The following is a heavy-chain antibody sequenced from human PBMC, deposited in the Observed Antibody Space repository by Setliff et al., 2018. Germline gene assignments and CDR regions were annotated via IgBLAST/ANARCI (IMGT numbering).Heavy chain of an antibody. CDR1: GFSLSIFW. D-gene: IGHD2-15*01. V-gene: IGHV3-48*01. Sequence: GGSLRLSCAASGFSLSIFWMSWVRQAPGKGLEWVSYISSSSSTIYYADSVKGRFTISRDNSKSTLYLQMNSLRAEDTAVYYCAKDSSGRDAFDIWGQGTLVTVSS. CDR3: AKDSSGRDAFDI. CDR2: ISSSSSTI. J-gene: IGHJ3*02.